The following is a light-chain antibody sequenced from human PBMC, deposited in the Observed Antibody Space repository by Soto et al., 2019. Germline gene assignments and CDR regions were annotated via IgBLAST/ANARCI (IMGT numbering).Light chain of an antibody. V-gene: IGKV1-5*03. CDR2: KAS. Sequence: DIQMTQSPSPLSASVEDRVTITCWASQSISSWLAWYQQKPGTAPKLLIYKASTLQTGIPSRFSGSGSGTEFTLTISSLQPDDFATYYCQQYNDNWTFGQGTKV. J-gene: IGKJ1*01. CDR1: QSISSW. CDR3: QQYNDNWT.